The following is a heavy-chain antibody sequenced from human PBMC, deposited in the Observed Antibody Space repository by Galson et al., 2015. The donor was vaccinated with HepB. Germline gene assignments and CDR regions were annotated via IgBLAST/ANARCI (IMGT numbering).Heavy chain of an antibody. Sequence: SLRLSCAASGFTFSGSAIRWVRQASGKGPEWAGRIRSKASDYATAYAASLKGRFTISRDDSKNTAYLHMNSLKTEDTAVYYCPRLGDLSGYSSSWGQGTLVTVSS. V-gene: IGHV3-73*01. J-gene: IGHJ4*02. CDR2: IRSKASDYAT. CDR1: GFTFSGSA. D-gene: IGHD6-13*01. CDR3: PRLGDLSGYSSS.